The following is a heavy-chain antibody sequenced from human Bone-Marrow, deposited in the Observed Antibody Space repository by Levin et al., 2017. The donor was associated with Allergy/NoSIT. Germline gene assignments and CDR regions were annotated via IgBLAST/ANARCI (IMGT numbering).Heavy chain of an antibody. D-gene: IGHD6-13*01. CDR1: GSTFTSYD. Sequence: GGSLRLSCKASGSTFTSYDIHWVRQAPGRGLEWMGLISTYNGHTNYVEGLQGRVTMTTETSTRTVYMELRSLTPDDTAIYYCARNGIAALQLRNWLDPWGQGTLVTVSS. CDR2: ISTYNGHT. J-gene: IGHJ5*02. V-gene: IGHV1-18*01. CDR3: ARNGIAALQLRNWLDP.